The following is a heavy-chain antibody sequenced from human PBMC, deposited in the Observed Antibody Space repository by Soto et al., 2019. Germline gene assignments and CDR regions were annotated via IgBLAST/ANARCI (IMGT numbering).Heavy chain of an antibody. D-gene: IGHD2-15*01. Sequence: TSETLSLTCTVSGGSISSYYWSWIRQPPGKGLEWVSVIYSGGSTYYADSVKGRFTISRDNSKNTLYLQMNSLRAEDTAVYYCARVLGYCSGGSCRFDAFDIWGQGTMVTVSS. J-gene: IGHJ3*02. CDR3: ARVLGYCSGGSCRFDAFDI. CDR1: GGSISSYY. V-gene: IGHV3-66*01. CDR2: IYSGGST.